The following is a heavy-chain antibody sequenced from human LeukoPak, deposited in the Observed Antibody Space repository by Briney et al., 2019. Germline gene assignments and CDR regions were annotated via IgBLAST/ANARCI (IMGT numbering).Heavy chain of an antibody. Sequence: SVKVSCKASGGTFSSYAINWVRQAPGQGLEWMGGIIPIFGTANYAQEFQGRVTITADESTSTAYMELSSLRSEDTAVYYCARAPRGYCTGGVCYHFDYWGQGTLVTVSP. CDR1: GGTFSSYA. V-gene: IGHV1-69*01. J-gene: IGHJ4*02. CDR2: IIPIFGTA. D-gene: IGHD2-8*02. CDR3: ARAPRGYCTGGVCYHFDY.